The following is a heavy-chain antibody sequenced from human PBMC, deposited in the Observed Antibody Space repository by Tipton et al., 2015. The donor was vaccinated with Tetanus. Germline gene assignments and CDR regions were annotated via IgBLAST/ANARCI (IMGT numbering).Heavy chain of an antibody. CDR1: GGSISSYY. J-gene: IGHJ6*02. CDR3: ARDNEYYDVWSGYSSGDYYNYGMDV. Sequence: TLSLTCTISGGSISSYYWSWIRQPAGKGLEWIGRIYTSGSTNYNPSLKSRVTMSVDTSKNQFSLKLSSVTAADTAVYYCARDNEYYDVWSGYSSGDYYNYGMDVWGQGTTVTVSS. V-gene: IGHV4-4*07. D-gene: IGHD3-3*01. CDR2: IYTSGST.